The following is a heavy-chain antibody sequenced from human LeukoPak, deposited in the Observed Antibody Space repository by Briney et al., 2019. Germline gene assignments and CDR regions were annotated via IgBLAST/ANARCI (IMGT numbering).Heavy chain of an antibody. D-gene: IGHD3-10*01. V-gene: IGHV3-48*02. CDR3: AREYYGSGSNFDY. CDR1: GFTFSSYS. J-gene: IGHJ4*02. Sequence: TGGSLRLSCAASGFTFSSYSMNWVRQAPGEGLEWVSYISSISSTMYYADSVKGRFTVSRDNAKNSLYLQMNSLRDEDTAVYYCAREYYGSGSNFDYWGQGTLVTVSS. CDR2: ISSISSTM.